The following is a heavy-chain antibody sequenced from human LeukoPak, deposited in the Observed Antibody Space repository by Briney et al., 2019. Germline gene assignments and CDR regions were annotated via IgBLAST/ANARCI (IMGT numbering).Heavy chain of an antibody. D-gene: IGHD3-22*01. J-gene: IGHJ4*02. CDR1: GFTFGKYW. CDR2: IKLDGSEK. Sequence: PGGSLRLSCVASGFTFGKYWMSWVRQAPGKGLEWVANIKLDGSEKNYVDSVKGRFTISRDNTKNSLYLQMNSLRAEDTAVYYCARGAYYYEDWGQGTLVTVSS. V-gene: IGHV3-7*01. CDR3: ARGAYYYED.